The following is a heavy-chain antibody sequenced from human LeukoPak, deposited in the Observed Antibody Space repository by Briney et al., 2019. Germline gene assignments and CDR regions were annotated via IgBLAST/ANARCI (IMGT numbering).Heavy chain of an antibody. CDR3: ASSVVPPYWYFDL. CDR2: IYYSGST. D-gene: IGHD2-2*01. V-gene: IGHV4-59*01. Sequence: KTSETLSLTCTVSGGSISSYYWSWIRQSPGKGLEWIGYIYYSGSTNSNPSLKSRVTLSVDMSKNQFSLKLNSVTAADAAVYYCASSVVPPYWYFDLWGRGTLVTVSS. J-gene: IGHJ2*01. CDR1: GGSISSYY.